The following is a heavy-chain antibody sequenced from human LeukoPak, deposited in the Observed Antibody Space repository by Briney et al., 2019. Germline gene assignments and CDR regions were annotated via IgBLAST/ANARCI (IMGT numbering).Heavy chain of an antibody. Sequence: PSQTLSLTCTVSGASLNSDDQYWNRIRQSPGKGLEWIGSIHPSGLLYIHPSLDRRVTMSSDASKNLFSLNLNSVTAAETVVYCCTRVLDSRKLGYWGQGTLVTVSS. J-gene: IGHJ4*02. CDR2: IHPSGLL. CDR3: TRVLDSRKLGY. CDR1: GASLNSDDQY. D-gene: IGHD3-22*01. V-gene: IGHV4-31*03.